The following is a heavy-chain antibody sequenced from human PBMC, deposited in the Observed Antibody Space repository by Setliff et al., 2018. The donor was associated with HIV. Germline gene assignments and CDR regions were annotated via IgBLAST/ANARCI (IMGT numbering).Heavy chain of an antibody. D-gene: IGHD3-3*01. CDR3: VMGWSLAFGI. V-gene: IGHV4-31*02. CDR1: GGSISSGGSY. J-gene: IGHJ3*02. CDR2: IYYSGST. Sequence: SETLSLTCTVSGGSISSGGSYWSWIRQHPGKGLEWIGYIYYSGSTSYNPSLKSRATISVDTSKNHFSLRLSSVTAADTAVYYCVMGWSLAFGIWGQGTMVTVSS.